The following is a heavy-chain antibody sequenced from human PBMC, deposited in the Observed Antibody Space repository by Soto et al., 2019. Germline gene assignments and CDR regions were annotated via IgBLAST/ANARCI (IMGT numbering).Heavy chain of an antibody. CDR3: ARAAHSSNSKNWFDP. Sequence: XVTLSLTCTVSGGSISSYYWSGIRQPPGKGLEWIGYIYYGGITNYNPSLKSRVSMSVDTSKNQFSLRLSSVTAADTAVYYCARAAHSSNSKNWFDPWGQGTLVTVSS. CDR2: IYYGGIT. CDR1: GGSISSYY. J-gene: IGHJ5*02. D-gene: IGHD6-13*01. V-gene: IGHV4-59*01.